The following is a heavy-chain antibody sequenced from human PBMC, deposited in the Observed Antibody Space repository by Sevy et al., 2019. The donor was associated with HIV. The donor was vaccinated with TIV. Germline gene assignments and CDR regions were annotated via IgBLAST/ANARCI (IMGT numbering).Heavy chain of an antibody. CDR3: TTITNSGSTSRREFDY. CDR1: GFSLNNAW. D-gene: IGHD2-2*01. J-gene: IGHJ4*02. V-gene: IGHV3-15*01. CDR2: IKSKADGGTT. Sequence: GGSLRLSCAASGFSLNNAWMSWVRQAPGKGLEWVGRIKSKADGGTTDYAAPVKGRFTISRDDSKNTLYLQMNSLKTEDTAIYYCTTITNSGSTSRREFDYWGQGSLVTVSS.